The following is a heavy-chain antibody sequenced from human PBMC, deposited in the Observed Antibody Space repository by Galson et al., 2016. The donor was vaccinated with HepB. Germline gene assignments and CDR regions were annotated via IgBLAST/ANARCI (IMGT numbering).Heavy chain of an antibody. D-gene: IGHD3-3*01. Sequence: SLRLSCASSGFTFSSYGMHWVRQAPGKGLEWVAVIWNDGSKKYYADSVKGRLTISRDNSKNTLYLQMNSLRAEDTAVYYCARDLIFPGKPTYYEFWSGYGMDVWGQGTTVTVSS. J-gene: IGHJ6*02. CDR3: ARDLIFPGKPTYYEFWSGYGMDV. V-gene: IGHV3-33*01. CDR2: IWNDGSKK. CDR1: GFTFSSYG.